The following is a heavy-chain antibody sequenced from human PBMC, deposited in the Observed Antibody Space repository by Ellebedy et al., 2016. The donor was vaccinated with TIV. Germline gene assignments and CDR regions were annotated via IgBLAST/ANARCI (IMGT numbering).Heavy chain of an antibody. J-gene: IGHJ4*02. CDR1: GYTFTGYY. CDR2: INPNSGGT. V-gene: IGHV1-2*02. D-gene: IGHD6-6*01. CDR3: ARDYSSSTDFDY. Sequence: ASVKVSCKASGYTFTGYYMHWVRQAPGQGLEWMGWINPNSGGTNYAQKFQGRVTMTRDTSIRTAYMELSRLRSDDTAVYYCARDYSSSTDFDYWGQGTLVTVSS.